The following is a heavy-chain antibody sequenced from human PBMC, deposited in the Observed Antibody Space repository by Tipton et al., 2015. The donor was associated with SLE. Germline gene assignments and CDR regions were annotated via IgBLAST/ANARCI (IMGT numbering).Heavy chain of an antibody. CDR2: IYYSGST. J-gene: IGHJ4*02. CDR3: ARGGFGGGQPFDS. V-gene: IGHV4-39*07. Sequence: TLSLTCTVSGGSISGSHYYWGWIRQPPGKGLEWIGSIYYSGSTYYNPSLKSRVTISVDTSRTHFSLKLSSVTAADTAIYYCARGGFGGGQPFDSWGQGRLVTVSS. D-gene: IGHD3-16*01. CDR1: GGSISGSHYY.